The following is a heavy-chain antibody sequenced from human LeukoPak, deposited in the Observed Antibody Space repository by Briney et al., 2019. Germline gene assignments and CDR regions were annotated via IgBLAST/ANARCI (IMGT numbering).Heavy chain of an antibody. Sequence: GRSLRLSCAASGFTFSSYAMHWVRQAPGKGLEWVSVISYDGSSKYYADSVKGRFTISRDNSKNTLYLQMNSLRAEDTAVYYCARDRVRYDSSGYSDYYYYGMDVWGQGTTVTVSS. J-gene: IGHJ6*02. D-gene: IGHD3-22*01. CDR2: ISYDGSSK. V-gene: IGHV3-30-3*01. CDR1: GFTFSSYA. CDR3: ARDRVRYDSSGYSDYYYYGMDV.